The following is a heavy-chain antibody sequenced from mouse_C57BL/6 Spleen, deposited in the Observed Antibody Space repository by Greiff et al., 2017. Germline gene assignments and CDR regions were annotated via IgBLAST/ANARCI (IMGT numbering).Heavy chain of an antibody. CDR2: IDPSDSYT. Sequence: QVQLQQSGAELVMPGASVKLSCKASGYTFTSYWMHWVKQRPGQGLEWIGEIDPSDSYTNYNQKFKGKSTLTVDKSSSTAYMQLSSLTSEDSAVYYCARGAGGWFAYWGQGTLVTVSA. D-gene: IGHD3-3*01. CDR3: ARGAGGWFAY. J-gene: IGHJ3*01. V-gene: IGHV1-69*01. CDR1: GYTFTSYW.